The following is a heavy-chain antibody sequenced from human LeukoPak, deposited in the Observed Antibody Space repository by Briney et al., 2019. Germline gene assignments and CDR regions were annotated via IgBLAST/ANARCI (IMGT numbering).Heavy chain of an antibody. CDR2: MNPNSGNT. CDR1: GYTFTSYD. J-gene: IGHJ4*02. Sequence: ASVRVSCKASGYTFTSYDINWVRQATGQGLEWMGWMNPNSGNTGYAQKFQGRVTMTRNTSISTAYMELSSLRSEDTAVYYCARGVALRLGELSLEDYWGQGTLVTVSS. V-gene: IGHV1-8*01. D-gene: IGHD3-16*02. CDR3: ARGVALRLGELSLEDY.